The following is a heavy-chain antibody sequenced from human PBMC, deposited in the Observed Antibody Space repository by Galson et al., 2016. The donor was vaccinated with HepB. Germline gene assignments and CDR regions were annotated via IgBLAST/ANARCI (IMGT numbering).Heavy chain of an antibody. Sequence: QSGAEVKKPGESLKVSCETSGSTFTDYWVGWVRQLPGKGLEWMGITYPRESDTRYRPSFHSQVTISADKSISTIYLHWSSLKASDTAMYYCARVMGQWLSYFWGQGTLVTVSS. CDR1: GSTFTDYW. J-gene: IGHJ4*02. V-gene: IGHV5-51*01. D-gene: IGHD6-19*01. CDR3: ARVMGQWLSYF. CDR2: TYPRESDT.